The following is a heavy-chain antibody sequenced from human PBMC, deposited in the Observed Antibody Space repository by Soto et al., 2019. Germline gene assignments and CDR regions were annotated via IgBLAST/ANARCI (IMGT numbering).Heavy chain of an antibody. D-gene: IGHD3-3*01. CDR2: IYYSGNT. CDR1: GGSISSGGYY. V-gene: IGHV4-31*03. CDR3: ARTATVFGVGDAFNI. Sequence: QVQLQESGPGLVKPSQTLSLTCTVSGGSISSGGYYWSWIRQHPGKGLEWIGYIYYSGNTYYNPSIKSRVTISVDASENQISLKLSSVTAADTAVYYCARTATVFGVGDAFNIWGQGTMVTVSS. J-gene: IGHJ3*02.